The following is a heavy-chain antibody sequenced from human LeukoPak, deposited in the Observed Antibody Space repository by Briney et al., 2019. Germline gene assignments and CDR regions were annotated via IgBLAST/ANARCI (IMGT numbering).Heavy chain of an antibody. D-gene: IGHD3-10*01. Sequence: PGGTLRLSCAASGFTFSNYGMSWVRQAPGKGLEWVANIKQDGSEKYYVDSVKGRFTISRDNAKNSLYLQMNSLRAEDTAVYYCARDRGEIWFGGYYYYYYMDVWGKGTTVTISS. J-gene: IGHJ6*03. V-gene: IGHV3-7*01. CDR2: IKQDGSEK. CDR1: GFTFSNYG. CDR3: ARDRGEIWFGGYYYYYYMDV.